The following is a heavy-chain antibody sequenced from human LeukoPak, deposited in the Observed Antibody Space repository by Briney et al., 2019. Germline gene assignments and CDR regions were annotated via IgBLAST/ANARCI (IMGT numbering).Heavy chain of an antibody. CDR2: IYTSGST. CDR1: GGSISSYY. Sequence: SETLSPTCTVSGGSISSYYWSWIRQPAGKGLEWIGRIYTSGSTNYNPSLKSRVTMSVDTSKNQFSLKLSSVTAADTAVYYCARQLGYDYVWGSYRSTRGYYYMDVWGKGTTVTISS. D-gene: IGHD3-16*02. J-gene: IGHJ6*03. CDR3: ARQLGYDYVWGSYRSTRGYYYMDV. V-gene: IGHV4-4*07.